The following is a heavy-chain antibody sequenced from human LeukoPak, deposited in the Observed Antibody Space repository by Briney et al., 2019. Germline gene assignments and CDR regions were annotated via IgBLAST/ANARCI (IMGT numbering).Heavy chain of an antibody. V-gene: IGHV3-74*01. CDR2: INSDGRST. J-gene: IGHJ6*03. CDR3: EREVNYYDFCSGYYYYYMDV. CDR1: GSTFSINW. Sequence: GGSLRLSSAADGSTFSINWMHWVRQAPGKGLGWVSRINSDGRSTSYADSVKGRFTISRDNDENTLYLQMNSLRAEHTAVYYCEREVNYYDFCSGYYYYYMDVWGKGTTVTLSS. D-gene: IGHD3-3*01.